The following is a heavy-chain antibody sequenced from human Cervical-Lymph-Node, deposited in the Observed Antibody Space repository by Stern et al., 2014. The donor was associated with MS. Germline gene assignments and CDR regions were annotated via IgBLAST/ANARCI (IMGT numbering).Heavy chain of an antibody. J-gene: IGHJ6*02. V-gene: IGHV1-69*01. CDR2: IISMFGTA. CDR1: GGPFSHYG. CDR3: ARDDVMVWGMDV. D-gene: IGHD3-10*01. Sequence: QVQLVQSGAEVKKPGSSVTVSCKASGGPFSHYGISWVRQVPGPGLEWMGGIISMFGTANYAQTFKGRVTITADESTSTAYMELNSLRSEDTAVYYCARDDVMVWGMDVWGQGTTVTVSS.